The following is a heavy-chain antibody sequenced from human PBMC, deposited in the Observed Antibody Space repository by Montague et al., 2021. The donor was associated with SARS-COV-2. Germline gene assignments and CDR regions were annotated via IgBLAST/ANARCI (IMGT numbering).Heavy chain of an antibody. CDR3: AKDVGLRNFFDY. D-gene: IGHD1-26*01. Sequence: SLRLSCAASGFTFSSYDMHWVRQAPGKGLEWVSVISYDGSNIYYADSVKGRFTISRDNSKNTLYLQMNSLRAEDTAVYYCAKDVGLRNFFDYWGQGTLVTVSS. CDR2: ISYDGSNI. V-gene: IGHV3-30*18. J-gene: IGHJ4*02. CDR1: GFTFSSYD.